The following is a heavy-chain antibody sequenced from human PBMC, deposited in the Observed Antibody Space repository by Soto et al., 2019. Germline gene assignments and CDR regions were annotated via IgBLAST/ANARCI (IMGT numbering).Heavy chain of an antibody. CDR2: IGTSSSYI. V-gene: IGHV3-21*01. J-gene: IGHJ6*04. CDR1: GFTFSSYT. Sequence: WGSLRLSCAASGFTFSSYTMNWVRQAPGRGLEWVSSIGTSSSYIYYADSVKGRFTISRDNAKNSLFLQMNSLRADDTAVYYCARDSVRDYLYYYYGMDVWGKGNTVTVSA. D-gene: IGHD4-17*01. CDR3: ARDSVRDYLYYYYGMDV.